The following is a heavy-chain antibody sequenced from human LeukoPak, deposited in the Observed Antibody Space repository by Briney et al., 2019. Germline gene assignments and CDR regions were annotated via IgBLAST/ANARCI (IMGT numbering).Heavy chain of an antibody. Sequence: GGSLRLSCVVSGFTFSDYWMTWVRQAPGKGLEWVANIKHDGSDIHYVDSVKGRFTISRDNAQSSLFLQMSSLRREDTAVYYCARGPSTTLTTRWGQGTLVAVSS. V-gene: IGHV3-7*01. CDR3: ARGPSTTLTTR. D-gene: IGHD4-17*01. J-gene: IGHJ4*02. CDR2: IKHDGSDI. CDR1: GFTFSDYW.